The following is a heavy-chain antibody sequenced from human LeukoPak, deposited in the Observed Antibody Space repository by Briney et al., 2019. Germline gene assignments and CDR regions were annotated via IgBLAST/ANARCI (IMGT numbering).Heavy chain of an antibody. D-gene: IGHD1-26*01. CDR3: AKGGYSGVY. Sequence: GGSLRLSCAASGFTFSSYGMHWVRQAPGKGLEWVAVISYDGSNKYYADSVKGRFTISRDNSKNTLYLQMSSLRAEDTAVYYCAKGGYSGVYWGQGTLVTVSS. CDR2: ISYDGSNK. CDR1: GFTFSSYG. V-gene: IGHV3-30*18. J-gene: IGHJ4*02.